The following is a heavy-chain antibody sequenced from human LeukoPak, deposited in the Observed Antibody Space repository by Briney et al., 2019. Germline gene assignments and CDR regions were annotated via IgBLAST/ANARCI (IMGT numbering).Heavy chain of an antibody. D-gene: IGHD1-26*01. CDR2: FDPEDGET. V-gene: IGHV1-24*01. J-gene: IGHJ5*02. Sequence: ASVKVSCKVSGYTLTALSVHWVRQAPRKGLEWMGGFDPEDGETIYAQKFQGRVTMTGDTSTDTAYMELSSLRSEDTAVYYCATSYSGSYHNWFDPWGQGTLVTVSS. CDR3: ATSYSGSYHNWFDP. CDR1: GYTLTALS.